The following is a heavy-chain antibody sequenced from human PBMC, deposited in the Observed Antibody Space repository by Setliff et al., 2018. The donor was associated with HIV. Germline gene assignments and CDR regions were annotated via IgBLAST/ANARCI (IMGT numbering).Heavy chain of an antibody. CDR2: IYHAGNT. D-gene: IGHD4-17*01. CDR3: ARGTTLNVVPDAFDI. J-gene: IGHJ3*02. CDR1: GCFISSGYY. Sequence: SETLSLTCGVSGCFISSGYYWAWIRQPPGKGLEWIGYIYHAGNTYYNPSLKSRVTISVDTSKNQISLRLNSLTAADTAVYYCARGTTLNVVPDAFDIWGQGTMVTVSS. V-gene: IGHV4-38-2*01.